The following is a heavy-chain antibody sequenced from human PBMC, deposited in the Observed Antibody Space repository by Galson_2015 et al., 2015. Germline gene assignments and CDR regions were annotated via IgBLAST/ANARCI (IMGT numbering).Heavy chain of an antibody. CDR3: ARAYCSSTSCPDDAVES. D-gene: IGHD2-2*01. CDR1: GYTFTSYG. V-gene: IGHV1-18*01. J-gene: IGHJ3*02. Sequence: SVKVSCKASGYTFTSYGISWVRQAPGQGLEWMGWISAYNGNTNYAQKLQGRVTMTTDTSTSTAYMELRSLRSDDTAVYYCARAYCSSTSCPDDAVESWGQGTMVAVSS. CDR2: ISAYNGNT.